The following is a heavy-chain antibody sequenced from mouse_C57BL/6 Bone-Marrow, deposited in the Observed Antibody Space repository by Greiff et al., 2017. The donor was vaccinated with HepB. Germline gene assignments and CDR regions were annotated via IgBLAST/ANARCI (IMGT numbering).Heavy chain of an antibody. V-gene: IGHV1-82*01. J-gene: IGHJ3*01. CDR3: ARSGQLGFAY. D-gene: IGHD3-2*01. CDR1: GYAFSSSW. Sequence: VQRVESGPELVKPGASVKISCKASGYAFSSSWMNWVKQRPGKGLEWIGRIYPGDGDTNYNGKFKGKATLTADKSSSTAYMQLSSLTSEDSAVYFCARSGQLGFAYWGQGTLVTVSA. CDR2: IYPGDGDT.